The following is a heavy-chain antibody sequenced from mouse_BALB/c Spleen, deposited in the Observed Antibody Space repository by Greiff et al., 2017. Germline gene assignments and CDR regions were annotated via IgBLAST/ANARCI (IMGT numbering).Heavy chain of an antibody. CDR1: GFTFSSYA. CDR3: ARVTTVSLGY. V-gene: IGHV5-6-5*01. D-gene: IGHD1-1*01. Sequence: EVNVVESGGGLVKPGGSLKLSCAASGFTFSSYAMSWVRQTPEKRLEWVASISSGGSTYYPDSVKGRFTISRDNARNILYLQMSSLRSEDTAMYYCARVTTVSLGYWGQGTTLTVSS. CDR2: ISSGGST. J-gene: IGHJ2*01.